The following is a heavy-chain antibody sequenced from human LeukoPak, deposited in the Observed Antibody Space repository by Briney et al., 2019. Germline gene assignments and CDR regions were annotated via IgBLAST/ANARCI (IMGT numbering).Heavy chain of an antibody. Sequence: ASVKVSCKATSRISWVRQAPGQGLEWMGWIGTYGGDTYYAQKFQGRITVTTDTSTSTVYMELRNLRSDDTAVYYCAGHCSGGSCYSFPLVYWGQGTLVTVSS. CDR1: TSR. CDR2: IGTYGGDT. CDR3: AGHCSGGSCYSFPLVY. J-gene: IGHJ4*02. D-gene: IGHD2-15*01. V-gene: IGHV1-18*01.